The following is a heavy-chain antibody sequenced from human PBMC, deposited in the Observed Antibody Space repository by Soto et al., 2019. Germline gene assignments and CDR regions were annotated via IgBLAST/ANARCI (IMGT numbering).Heavy chain of an antibody. J-gene: IGHJ6*02. CDR1: GFTFSSYG. CDR3: ANGGQRKSKNYDILTGYLPPYYYYGMDV. D-gene: IGHD3-9*01. V-gene: IGHV3-30*18. Sequence: GGSLRLSCAASGFTFSSYGMHWVRQAPGKGLEWVAVISYDGSNKYYADSVKGRFPISRDNSKNTLYLQMNSLRAEDTAVYYCANGGQRKSKNYDILTGYLPPYYYYGMDVWGQGTTVTVSS. CDR2: ISYDGSNK.